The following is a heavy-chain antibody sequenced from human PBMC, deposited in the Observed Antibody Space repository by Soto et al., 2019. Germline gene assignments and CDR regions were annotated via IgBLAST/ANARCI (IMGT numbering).Heavy chain of an antibody. V-gene: IGHV3-21*01. J-gene: IGHJ4*02. Sequence: EVQLVESGGGLVKPGGSLRLSCAASGFTVPSYPMDWVRQAPGKGLEWVSSINSAGDHIFYADSVKGRFTLSRDIAKNSLDLQMDSLRDDDTAVYYCVRAPPCGYGCYSFDYWGQGTLVTVSS. CDR2: INSAGDHI. D-gene: IGHD2-21*02. CDR3: VRAPPCGYGCYSFDY. CDR1: GFTVPSYP.